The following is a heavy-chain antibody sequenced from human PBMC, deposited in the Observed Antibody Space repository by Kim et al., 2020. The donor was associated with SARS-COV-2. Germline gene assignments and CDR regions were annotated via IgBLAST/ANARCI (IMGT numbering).Heavy chain of an antibody. CDR2: ISSSSSYI. CDR3: ARDSSSSSWYDPRVFWFDP. Sequence: GGSLRLSCAASGFTFSSYSMNWVRQAPGKGLEWVSSISSSSSYIYYADSVKGRFTISRDNAKNSLYLQMNSLRAEDTAVYYCARDSSSSSWYDPRVFWFDPWGQGTLVTVSS. D-gene: IGHD6-13*01. CDR1: GFTFSSYS. J-gene: IGHJ5*02. V-gene: IGHV3-21*01.